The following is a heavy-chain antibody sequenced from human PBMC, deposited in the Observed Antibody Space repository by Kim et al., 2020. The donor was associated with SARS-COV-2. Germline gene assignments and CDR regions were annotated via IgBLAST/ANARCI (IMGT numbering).Heavy chain of an antibody. CDR3: AKDMGWFGELLYDY. J-gene: IGHJ4*02. V-gene: IGHV3-9*01. D-gene: IGHD3-10*01. CDR1: GFTFDDYA. CDR2: ISWNSGSI. Sequence: GGSLRLSCAASGFTFDDYAMHWVRQAPGKGLEWVSGISWNSGSIGYADSVKGRFTISRDNAKNSLYLQMNSLRAEDTALYYCAKDMGWFGELLYDYWGQGTLVTVSS.